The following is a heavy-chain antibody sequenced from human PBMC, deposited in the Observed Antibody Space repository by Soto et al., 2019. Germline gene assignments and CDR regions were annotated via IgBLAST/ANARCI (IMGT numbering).Heavy chain of an antibody. CDR1: GFTFRVNG. Sequence: GGSLRLSCEVSGFTFRVNGVSWVRQAPGKGLEWVGRIRGKADGGAADYAASVKGRFTISRDDSKNTLYLQMDSLKTEDTAVYYCTTARYYDCWSGYFAFDPWGQGILVTVSS. J-gene: IGHJ5*02. D-gene: IGHD3-3*01. V-gene: IGHV3-15*01. CDR3: TTARYYDCWSGYFAFDP. CDR2: IRGKADGGAA.